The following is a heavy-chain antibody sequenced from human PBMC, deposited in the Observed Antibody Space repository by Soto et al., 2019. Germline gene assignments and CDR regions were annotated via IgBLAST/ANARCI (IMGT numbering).Heavy chain of an antibody. J-gene: IGHJ6*02. Sequence: QVQLQESGPGLVKPSQTLSLTCTVSGGSISSGGYYWSWIRQHPGKGLEWIGYIYYSGSTYYNPSLKSRVTISVDTSKNQFSLKLSSVTAADTAVYYCAREPNYYYDSSGYYPGYGMYVWGQGTTVTVSS. CDR3: AREPNYYYDSSGYYPGYGMYV. D-gene: IGHD3-22*01. CDR1: GGSISSGGYY. CDR2: IYYSGST. V-gene: IGHV4-31*03.